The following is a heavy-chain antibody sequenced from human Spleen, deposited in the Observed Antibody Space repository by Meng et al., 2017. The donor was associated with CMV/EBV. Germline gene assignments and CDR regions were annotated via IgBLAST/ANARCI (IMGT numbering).Heavy chain of an antibody. CDR1: GASVSSGHYY. D-gene: IGHD4-23*01. CDR2: IYYTGII. Sequence: TLSLTCTVSGASVSSGHYYWSWIRQPPGKGLEWIGYIYYTGIINYNPSLKSRVTISLDTSKLQFSLKLRSVTAADTAVYYCARDHRWDYYYYGMDVWGKGTTVTVSS. CDR3: ARDHRWDYYYYGMDV. J-gene: IGHJ6*04. V-gene: IGHV4-61*01.